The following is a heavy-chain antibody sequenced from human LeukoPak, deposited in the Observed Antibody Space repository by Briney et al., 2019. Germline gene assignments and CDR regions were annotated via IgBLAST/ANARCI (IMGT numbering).Heavy chain of an antibody. J-gene: IGHJ5*02. CDR3: VKARGPSTSSPWFDP. D-gene: IGHD6-6*01. CDR1: GFTFSSCA. V-gene: IGHV3-23*01. CDR2: ISGSGGTT. Sequence: GGSLKLSCVASGFTFSSCAMNWVRQAPGKGLEWVSTISGSGGTTYYADSVKGRFTVSRDNSKSTLYLQMDRLRAEDTAVYYCVKARGPSTSSPWFDPWGQGTLVTVSS.